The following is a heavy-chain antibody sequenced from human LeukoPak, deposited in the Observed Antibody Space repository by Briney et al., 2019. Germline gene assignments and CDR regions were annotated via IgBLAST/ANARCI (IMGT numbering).Heavy chain of an antibody. CDR1: GYRFTNYW. V-gene: IGHV5-51*01. CDR2: IYPGDSDT. CDR3: ARLPEVTRDFDY. J-gene: IGHJ4*02. Sequence: GESLKTPCKSSGYRFTNYWLGWVRPIPGKGLGWMGNIYPGDSDTRYSPSFQCQVTISADKTISTAYLQWSSLKVSDTAMYYCARLPEVTRDFDYWGQGTLVTVSS.